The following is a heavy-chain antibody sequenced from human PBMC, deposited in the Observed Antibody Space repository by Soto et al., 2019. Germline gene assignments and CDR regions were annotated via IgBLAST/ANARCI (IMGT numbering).Heavy chain of an antibody. D-gene: IGHD6-19*01. CDR1: GHSLSSGGYY. J-gene: IGHJ4*02. V-gene: IGHV4-31*03. CDR3: ARDWGSSGWPN. Sequence: KPSENLSLTCTVSGHSLSSGGYYWSWIRQHPGKGLEWVGYIYFTGSTLYNPSLKSRLAMSLDTSKNQFSLKLGSVTAADTAIYYCARDWGSSGWPNWGPGTLVTVSS. CDR2: IYFTGST.